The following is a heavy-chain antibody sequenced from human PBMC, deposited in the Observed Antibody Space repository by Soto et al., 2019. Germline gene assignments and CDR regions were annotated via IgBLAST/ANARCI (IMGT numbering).Heavy chain of an antibody. J-gene: IGHJ4*02. D-gene: IGHD6-6*01. CDR2: IKANGGAT. V-gene: IGHV1-2*02. Sequence: QVQLVQSGAELKKPGASVTVSCKASGYTFTGHDLHWVRQAPGQGLEWMGWIKANGGATKYARKFQGRVTMTRDTSTTTAYLELNSLRSDDTAVYFCARVGSYSDGSSYPDWGQGTLVTVSA. CDR1: GYTFTGHD. CDR3: ARVGSYSDGSSYPD.